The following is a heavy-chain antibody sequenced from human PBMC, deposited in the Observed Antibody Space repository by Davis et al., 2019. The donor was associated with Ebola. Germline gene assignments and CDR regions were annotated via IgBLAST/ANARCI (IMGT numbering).Heavy chain of an antibody. V-gene: IGHV3-13*01. Sequence: GASLKISCAASGFTFSNYDMHWVRQATGKGLEWVSAIGTAGDTYYPGSVKGRFTISRENAKNSLYLQMDSLRAEDTAVYYCARDGAPPYSYGYYYYYGMDVWGQGTTVTVSS. D-gene: IGHD5-18*01. CDR2: IGTAGDT. CDR1: GFTFSNYD. J-gene: IGHJ6*02. CDR3: ARDGAPPYSYGYYYYYGMDV.